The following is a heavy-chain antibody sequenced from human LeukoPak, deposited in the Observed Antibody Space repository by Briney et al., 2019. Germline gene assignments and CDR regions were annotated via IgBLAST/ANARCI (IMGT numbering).Heavy chain of an antibody. D-gene: IGHD1-26*01. CDR2: IYTSGST. CDR1: GGSISSGSYY. J-gene: IGHJ4*02. CDR3: ARGRGSYYL. Sequence: SQTLSLTCTVSGGSISSGSYYWSWIRQPAGKGLEWLGRIYTSGSTNYNPSLKSRVTISVDTSKNQFSLKLSSVTAADTAVYYCARGRGSYYLWGQGTLVTVSS. V-gene: IGHV4-61*02.